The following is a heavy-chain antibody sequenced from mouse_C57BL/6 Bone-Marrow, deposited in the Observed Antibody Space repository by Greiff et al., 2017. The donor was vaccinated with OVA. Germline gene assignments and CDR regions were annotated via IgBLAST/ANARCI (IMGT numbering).Heavy chain of an antibody. CDR3: ARDLPYYGSSYWYFDV. D-gene: IGHD1-1*01. CDR2: INYDGSST. V-gene: IGHV5-16*01. Sequence: EVNVVESEGGLVQPGSSMKLSCTASGFTFSDYYMAWVRQVPEKGLEWVANINYDGSSTYYLDSLKSRFIISRDNAKNILYLQMSSLKSEDTATYYCARDLPYYGSSYWYFDVWGTGTTVTVSS. J-gene: IGHJ1*03. CDR1: GFTFSDYY.